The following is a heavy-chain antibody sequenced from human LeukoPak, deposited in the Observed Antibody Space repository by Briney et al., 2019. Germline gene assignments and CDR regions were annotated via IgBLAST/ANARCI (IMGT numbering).Heavy chain of an antibody. CDR2: IYHSGSI. CDR1: GYSIRSGYY. V-gene: IGHV4-38-2*02. Sequence: SETLSLTCTVSGYSIRSGYYWGWIRQPPGKGLEWIGSIYHSGSIYHNPSLRSRVTISVDMSKNQFSLKLSSVTAADTAVYYCARDRIYGSGSDHFDYWGQGTLVTVSS. J-gene: IGHJ4*02. CDR3: ARDRIYGSGSDHFDY. D-gene: IGHD3-10*01.